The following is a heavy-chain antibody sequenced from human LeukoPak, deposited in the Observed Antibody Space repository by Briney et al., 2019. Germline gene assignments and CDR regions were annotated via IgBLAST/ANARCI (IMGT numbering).Heavy chain of an antibody. Sequence: GGSLRLSCAASGFTFSDYWMHWVRQAPGKGLVWVSRISSDGSRVTYADSVKGRFTISRDNSKNTLYLQMNSLRAEDTAVYYCAKAGYSYGYDYYYYMDVWGKGTTVTISS. CDR2: ISSDGSRV. J-gene: IGHJ6*03. D-gene: IGHD5-18*01. V-gene: IGHV3-74*01. CDR1: GFTFSDYW. CDR3: AKAGYSYGYDYYYYMDV.